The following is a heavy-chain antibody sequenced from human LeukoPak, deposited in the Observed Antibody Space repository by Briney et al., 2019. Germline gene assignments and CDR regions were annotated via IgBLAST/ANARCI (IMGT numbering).Heavy chain of an antibody. CDR1: GGTFSSYA. V-gene: IGHV1-69*13. J-gene: IGHJ5*02. CDR3: AREARIAAAGPPDWFDP. CDR2: IIPIFGTA. Sequence: GASVKVSGKASGGTFSSYAISWVRQAPGQGLEWMGGIIPIFGTANYAQKFQGRVTITADESTSTAYMELSSLRSEDTAVYYCAREARIAAAGPPDWFDPWGQGTLDTVSS. D-gene: IGHD6-13*01.